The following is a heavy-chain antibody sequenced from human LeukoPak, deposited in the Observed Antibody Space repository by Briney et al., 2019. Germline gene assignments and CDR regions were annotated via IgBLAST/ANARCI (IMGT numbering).Heavy chain of an antibody. D-gene: IGHD2-15*01. CDR3: ARTAIVVVVAANPGYFQH. Sequence: ASVKVSCKASGYTFTSYGISWVRQAPGQGLEWMGWISAYNGNTNYAQKLQGRVTMTTDTSTSTAYMELRSLRSDDTAVYYCARTAIVVVVAANPGYFQHWGQGTLVTVSS. CDR2: ISAYNGNT. CDR1: GYTFTSYG. J-gene: IGHJ1*01. V-gene: IGHV1-18*01.